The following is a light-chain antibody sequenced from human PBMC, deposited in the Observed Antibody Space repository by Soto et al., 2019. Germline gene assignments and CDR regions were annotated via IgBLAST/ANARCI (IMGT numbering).Light chain of an antibody. CDR2: GAS. CDR3: HQYGSSPGLFT. J-gene: IGKJ3*01. CDR1: QSITNSY. Sequence: EIVLTQSPGTLSLSPGERATLSCRASQSITNSYLAWYQQKPGQAPRLLIYGASSRATGIPDRFSGGGSGADFTLTISRLEPEDFAVYYCHQYGSSPGLFTFGPGTKVDIQ. V-gene: IGKV3-20*01.